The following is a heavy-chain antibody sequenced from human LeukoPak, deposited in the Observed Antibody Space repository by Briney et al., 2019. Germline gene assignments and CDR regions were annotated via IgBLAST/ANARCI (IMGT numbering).Heavy chain of an antibody. CDR1: GGSISSYY. CDR2: IYTSGST. V-gene: IGHV4-4*07. J-gene: IGHJ6*03. Sequence: SETLSLTCTVSGGSISSYYWSWIRQPAGKGLEWIGRIYTSGSTNYNPSLKSRVTMSVDTSKNQFSLKLSSVTAADTTVYYCARQGLLTTVSSPLYYYYYMDVWGKGTTVTVSS. CDR3: ARQGLLTTVSSPLYYYYYMDV. D-gene: IGHD3-3*01.